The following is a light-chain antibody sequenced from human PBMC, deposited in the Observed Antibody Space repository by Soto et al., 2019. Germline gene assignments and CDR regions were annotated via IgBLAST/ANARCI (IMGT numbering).Light chain of an antibody. CDR1: QSVAANY. V-gene: IGKV3-20*01. CDR3: MQRIEFPLT. Sequence: VVLTQSPGTLSLSPGARATLSCRASQSVAANYLAWYQQKRGQAPRLLIYGASSRATGIPDRFSGSGSGTDFTLKISRVEAEDVGVYYCMQRIEFPLTFGGGTKVDIK. J-gene: IGKJ4*01. CDR2: GAS.